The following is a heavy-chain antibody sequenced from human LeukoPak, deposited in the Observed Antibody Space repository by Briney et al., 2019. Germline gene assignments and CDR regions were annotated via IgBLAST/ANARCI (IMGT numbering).Heavy chain of an antibody. V-gene: IGHV3-30*18. Sequence: GGSLRLSCAASGFTFSGYAMNWVRQAPGKGLEWVAVVSYDGNDYYYADSVKGRFTISRDNSKNTLYLQMNSLRAEDTAVYYCAKPTGDTGWYGLFEYWGQGTLATVSS. D-gene: IGHD6-19*01. CDR3: AKPTGDTGWYGLFEY. J-gene: IGHJ4*02. CDR1: GFTFSGYA. CDR2: VSYDGNDY.